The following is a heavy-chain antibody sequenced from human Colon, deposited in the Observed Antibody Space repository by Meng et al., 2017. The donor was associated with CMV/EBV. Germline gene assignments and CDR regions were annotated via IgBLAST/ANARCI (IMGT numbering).Heavy chain of an antibody. V-gene: IGHV3-53*01. D-gene: IGHD6-19*01. Sequence: GESLKISCAASGFTVSSNYMSWVRQAPGKGLEWVSVIYSGGSTYYADSVKGRFTISRDNAKNSLYLQMNSLRAEDTAVYYCAAGIAVADTGYWGQGTLVTVSS. CDR2: IYSGGST. CDR1: GFTVSSNY. J-gene: IGHJ4*02. CDR3: AAGIAVADTGY.